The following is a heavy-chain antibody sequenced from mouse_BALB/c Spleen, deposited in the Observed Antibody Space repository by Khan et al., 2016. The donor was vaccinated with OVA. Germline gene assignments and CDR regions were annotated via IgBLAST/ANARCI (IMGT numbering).Heavy chain of an antibody. CDR2: INPSNGYT. Sequence: QVQLQQSGAELARPGASVKMSCKASGYTFTSYTIHWIKLRHGQGLEWIGYINPSNGYTNYNQKFKDKATLTEDKSSTTAYMQLSCLTSDDSDVYNCGIYGSYYRNDGWFAYWGQGTLVTVSA. CDR3: GIYGSYYRNDGWFAY. CDR1: GYTFTSYT. J-gene: IGHJ3*01. D-gene: IGHD2-14*01. V-gene: IGHV1-4*01.